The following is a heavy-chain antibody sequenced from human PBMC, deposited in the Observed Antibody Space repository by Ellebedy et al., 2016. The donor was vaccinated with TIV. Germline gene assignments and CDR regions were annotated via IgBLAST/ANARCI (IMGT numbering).Heavy chain of an antibody. CDR1: GYSISSGYY. D-gene: IGHD3-10*01. Sequence: SETLSLTXIVSGYSISSGYYWGWIRQPPGKGLEWTGRIDHSGTTYYNPSLKSRVTISVDSSKNRFSLKLNSVTAADTAVYYCARVGHYGSGSYYNEAWGQGTLVTVSS. J-gene: IGHJ5*02. CDR2: IDHSGTT. V-gene: IGHV4-38-2*02. CDR3: ARVGHYGSGSYYNEA.